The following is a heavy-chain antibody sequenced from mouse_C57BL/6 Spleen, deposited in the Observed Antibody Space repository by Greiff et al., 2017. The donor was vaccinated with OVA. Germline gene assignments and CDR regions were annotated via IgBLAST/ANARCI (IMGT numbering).Heavy chain of an antibody. CDR3: ASHIYYGNFFDY. V-gene: IGHV5-6*01. CDR1: GFTFSSYG. Sequence: EVKLVESGGDLVKPGGSLKLSCAASGFTFSSYGMSWVRQTPDKRLEWVATISSGGSYTYYPDSVKGRFTISRDNAKNTLYLQMSSLKSEDTAMYYCASHIYYGNFFDYWGQGTTLTVSS. CDR2: ISSGGSYT. J-gene: IGHJ2*01. D-gene: IGHD2-1*01.